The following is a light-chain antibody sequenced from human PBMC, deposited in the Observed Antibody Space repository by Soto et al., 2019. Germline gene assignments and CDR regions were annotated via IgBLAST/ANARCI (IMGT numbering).Light chain of an antibody. V-gene: IGKV3-20*01. CDR2: GTS. CDR1: QSVGSGY. CDR3: QHYGTSPPDT. Sequence: EIVLTQSPGTLSLSPGERATLSCRASQSVGSGYLAWFQQKAGQTPRLLIYGTSHRPTYIPDRFSASGSGTAFTLTISRVEPEDFAVYYCQHYGTSPPDTFGQGTRLEIK. J-gene: IGKJ2*01.